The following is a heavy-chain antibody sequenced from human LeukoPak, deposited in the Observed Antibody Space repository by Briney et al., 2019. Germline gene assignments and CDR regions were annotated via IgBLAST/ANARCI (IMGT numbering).Heavy chain of an antibody. CDR1: GFTFSSYG. CDR3: AKSLATYNWNPTHYYYYGMDV. CDR2: ISYDGSNK. D-gene: IGHD1-20*01. Sequence: PGGSLRLSCAASGFTFSSYGMHWVRQAPGKGLEWVAVISYDGSNKYYADSVKGRFTISRDNSKNTLYLQMNSLRAEDTAVYYCAKSLATYNWNPTHYYYYGMDVWGQGTTVTVSS. V-gene: IGHV3-30*18. J-gene: IGHJ6*02.